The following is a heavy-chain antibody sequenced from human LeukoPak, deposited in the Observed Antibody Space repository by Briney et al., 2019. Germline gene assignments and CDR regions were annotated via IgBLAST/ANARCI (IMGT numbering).Heavy chain of an antibody. V-gene: IGHV3-23*01. Sequence: GGSLRLSCAASGFTFSSWAMHWVRQAPGKGLEWVSSLSGSGGATYYADSVKGRFSISRDNSKNTLYLQMNSLRVDDTAVYYCAKDLLPLGASNYYFDYWGQGTLVTVSS. CDR2: LSGSGGAT. CDR1: GFTFSSWA. D-gene: IGHD1-26*01. CDR3: AKDLLPLGASNYYFDY. J-gene: IGHJ4*02.